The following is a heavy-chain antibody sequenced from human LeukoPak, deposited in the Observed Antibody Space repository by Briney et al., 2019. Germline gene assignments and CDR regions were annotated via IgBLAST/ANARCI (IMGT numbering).Heavy chain of an antibody. CDR3: ARQNDFRLDY. D-gene: IGHD3-3*01. Sequence: GESLKISCKGSGYTFSSYWIGWVRQMPGKSLEWMGIIYPGDSDTRYSPSLQGQVTISVDTSIGTAYLQWSSLKASDTAIYYCARQNDFRLDYWGQGTLVTVSS. CDR1: GYTFSSYW. J-gene: IGHJ4*02. V-gene: IGHV5-51*01. CDR2: IYPGDSDT.